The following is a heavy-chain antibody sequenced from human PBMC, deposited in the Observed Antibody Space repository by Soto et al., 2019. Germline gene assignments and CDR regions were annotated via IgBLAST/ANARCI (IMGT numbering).Heavy chain of an antibody. Sequence: QVQLVQSGAEVKKPGSSVKVSCKASGGTFGIYAITWVRQAPGQGLEWMGGIIAFSDIVNYTQKLQGRVTITADDSKSTAYLDLSSLRSDDTAVYYCARSLYSSSWYHSGNSYYYYGMDVWGQGTTVTVSS. D-gene: IGHD6-13*01. CDR1: GGTFGIYA. CDR3: ARSLYSSSWYHSGNSYYYYGMDV. V-gene: IGHV1-69*12. CDR2: IIAFSDIV. J-gene: IGHJ6*02.